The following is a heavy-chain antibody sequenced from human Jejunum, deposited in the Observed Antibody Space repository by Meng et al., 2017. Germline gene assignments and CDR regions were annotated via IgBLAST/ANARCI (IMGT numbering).Heavy chain of an antibody. J-gene: IGHJ1*01. V-gene: IGHV3-30*04. CDR3: ARGDSLGPTTVEYFQH. CDR2: ISYDGSKI. Sequence: GGSLRLSCAASGFTFSTYAMHWVRQAPGKGLEWVTMISYDGSKIYYADSVKGRFTTSRDNPKSTLDLQMNSLRAEDTAVYYCARGDSLGPTTVEYFQHWGQGTLVTVSS. D-gene: IGHD1-26*01. CDR1: GFTFSTYA.